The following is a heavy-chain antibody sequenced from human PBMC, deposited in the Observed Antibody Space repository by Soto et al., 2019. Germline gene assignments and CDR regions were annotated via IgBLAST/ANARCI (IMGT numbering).Heavy chain of an antibody. V-gene: IGHV4-34*01. D-gene: IGHD2-15*01. J-gene: IGHJ6*03. CDR3: ASTRRAKGCSGGSCYSEYYYYYMDV. Sequence: QVQLQQWGAGLLKPSETLSLTCAVYGGSFSGYYWSWIRQPPGKGLEWIGEINHSGSTNYNPSLKSRVTISVDTSKNQFSLKLSSVTAADTAVYYCASTRRAKGCSGGSCYSEYYYYYMDVWGKGTTVTVSS. CDR1: GGSFSGYY. CDR2: INHSGST.